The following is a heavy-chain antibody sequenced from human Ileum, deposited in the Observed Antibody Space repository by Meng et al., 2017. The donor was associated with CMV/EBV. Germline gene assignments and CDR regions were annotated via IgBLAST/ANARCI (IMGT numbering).Heavy chain of an antibody. CDR3: ARALSSSGWSRENWFDP. V-gene: IGHV4-4*07. D-gene: IGHD6-19*01. Sequence: GPQQESGPGLVKPSEPLSLTCTVSGGSISSYYWSWIRQPAGKGLEWIGRIYTSGSTNYNPSLKSRVTMSVDTSKNQFSLKLSSVTAADTAVYYCARALSSSGWSRENWFDPWGQGTLVTVSS. CDR1: GGSISSYY. J-gene: IGHJ5*02. CDR2: IYTSGST.